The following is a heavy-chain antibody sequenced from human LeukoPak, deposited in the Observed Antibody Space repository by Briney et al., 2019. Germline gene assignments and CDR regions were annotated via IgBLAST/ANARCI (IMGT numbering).Heavy chain of an antibody. CDR3: AKGRGIVVVTGPDY. J-gene: IGHJ4*02. CDR1: GFTFSSYW. V-gene: IGHV3-23*01. CDR2: INGSGGST. D-gene: IGHD2-21*02. Sequence: PGGSLRLSCAASGFTFSSYWMSWVRQAPGMGLEWVSGINGSGGSTYYADSVKGRFTISRDNSKNTLYLQMNNLRAEDTAVYYCAKGRGIVVVTGPDYWGQGTLVTVSS.